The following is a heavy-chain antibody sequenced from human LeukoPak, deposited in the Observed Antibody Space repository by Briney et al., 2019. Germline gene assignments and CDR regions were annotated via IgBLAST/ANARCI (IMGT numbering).Heavy chain of an antibody. Sequence: SETLSLTCTVSGGSISSGSYYWSWIRQPAGKGLEWIGRIYTSGSTNYNPSLKSRVTISVDTSKNQFSLKLSSVTAADTAVYYCARVRSGGSDYWGQGTLVTVSS. V-gene: IGHV4-61*02. CDR1: GGSISSGSYY. CDR3: ARVRSGGSDY. D-gene: IGHD3-3*01. CDR2: IYTSGST. J-gene: IGHJ4*02.